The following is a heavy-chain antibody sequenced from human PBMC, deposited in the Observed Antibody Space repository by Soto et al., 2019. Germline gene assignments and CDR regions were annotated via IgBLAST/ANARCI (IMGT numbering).Heavy chain of an antibody. J-gene: IGHJ6*02. CDR2: IYSSGDRK. D-gene: IGHD3-3*01. V-gene: IGHV3-23*01. CDR1: GFTFSSYA. CDR3: AKGPISPYGMDV. Sequence: EEQLLESGGGLVQPGGSLRLSCAASGFTFSSYAMSWVRQAPGKGLEWVSSIYSSGDRKYFADSVKGRFTISRDNSKNTLYLKMNSLGAEDTAVYYCAKGPISPYGMDVWGQGTTVTVSS.